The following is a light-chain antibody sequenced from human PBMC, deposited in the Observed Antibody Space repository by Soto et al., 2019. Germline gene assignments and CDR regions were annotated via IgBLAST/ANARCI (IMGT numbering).Light chain of an antibody. CDR3: CSYAGSYMV. V-gene: IGLV2-11*01. CDR2: AVS. Sequence: QSVLTQPRSVSGSPGQSVNISCTGTSSDVGGYNYVSWYPQHPGKAPKLMTYAVSKRPSGVPDRFAVSKPGNTASLTISGLQAYDESDYYCCSYAGSYMVFVGGTKLTVL. J-gene: IGLJ2*01. CDR1: SSDVGGYNY.